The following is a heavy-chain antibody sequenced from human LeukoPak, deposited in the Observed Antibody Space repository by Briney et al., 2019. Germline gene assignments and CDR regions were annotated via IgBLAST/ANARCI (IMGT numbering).Heavy chain of an antibody. CDR3: ARHENHYSYGWSAFDI. V-gene: IGHV5-51*01. CDR1: GYSFTSHW. D-gene: IGHD5-18*01. CDR2: IYPGDSDT. J-gene: IGHJ3*02. Sequence: GESLKISCKGSGYSFTSHWVGWVRQMPGKGLEWMGIIYPGDSDTRYSPSFQGQVTISADKSISTAYLQWSSLKASDTAMYYCARHENHYSYGWSAFDIWGQGTMVTVSS.